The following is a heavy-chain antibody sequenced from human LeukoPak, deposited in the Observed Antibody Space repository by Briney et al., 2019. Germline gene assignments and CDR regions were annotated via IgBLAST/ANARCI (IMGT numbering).Heavy chain of an antibody. CDR2: IYYSGST. J-gene: IGHJ4*02. D-gene: IGHD5-24*01. CDR3: ARDLLVGMAPSGFDY. Sequence: PSQTLSLTCTVSGGSISSGGYYWSWIRQHPGKGLEWIGYIYYSGSTYYNPSLKSRVTISVDTSKNQFSLKLSSVTAADTAVYYCARDLLVGMAPSGFDYWGQGTLVIVSS. CDR1: GGSISSGGYY. V-gene: IGHV4-31*03.